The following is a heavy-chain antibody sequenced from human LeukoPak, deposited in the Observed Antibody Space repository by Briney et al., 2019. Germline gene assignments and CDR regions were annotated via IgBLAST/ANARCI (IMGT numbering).Heavy chain of an antibody. CDR1: GFTFSSYA. J-gene: IGHJ4*02. CDR3: ARDTFLGRSSDSDS. CDR2: IYSGGST. V-gene: IGHV3-53*01. D-gene: IGHD2/OR15-2a*01. Sequence: GGSLRLSCAASGFTFSSYAMSWVRQAPGKGLEWVSIIYSGGSTYYADSVKGRFTISRDNSKNTLYLQMNSLRAEDTAVYYCARDTFLGRSSDSDSWGQGTLVTVSS.